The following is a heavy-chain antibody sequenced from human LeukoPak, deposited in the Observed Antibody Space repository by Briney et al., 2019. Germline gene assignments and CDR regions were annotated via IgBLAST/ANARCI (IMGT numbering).Heavy chain of an antibody. J-gene: IGHJ4*02. D-gene: IGHD3-22*01. CDR2: IIGSGGST. CDR3: AIAGFGYYDSSGYYHY. V-gene: IGHV3-23*01. CDR1: GFTFSSYA. Sequence: GGSLRLSCAASGFTFSSYAMTWVRQAPGKGLEWVSVIIGSGGSTYYADSVKGRFTISRDNSKSTLYLRMNSLRAEDTAVYYCAIAGFGYYDSSGYYHYWGQGTLVTVSS.